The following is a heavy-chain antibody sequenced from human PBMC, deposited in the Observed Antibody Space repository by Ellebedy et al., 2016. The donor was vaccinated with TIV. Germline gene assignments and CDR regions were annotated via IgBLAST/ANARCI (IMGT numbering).Heavy chain of an antibody. CDR1: GFTFSSYA. Sequence: GESLKISCAASGFTFSSYALHSVRQAPGKGLEWVAVISYDGSNKYYADSVKGRFTISRDNSKNTLYLQMNSLRAEDTAVYYCARDHSVPDVWGQGTTVTVSS. J-gene: IGHJ6*02. V-gene: IGHV3-30-3*01. CDR3: ARDHSVPDV. D-gene: IGHD2-15*01. CDR2: ISYDGSNK.